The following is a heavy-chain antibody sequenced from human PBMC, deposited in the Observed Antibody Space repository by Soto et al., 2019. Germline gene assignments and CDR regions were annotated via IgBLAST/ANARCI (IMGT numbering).Heavy chain of an antibody. Sequence: SETLSLTCTVSGGSISSYYWSWIRQPPGKGLEWIGYIYYSGSTNYNPSLKSRFTISRDNAKNSLYLQMNSLRPEDTAVYYCTGSTGWLQTYWGQGTLVTVSS. J-gene: IGHJ4*02. D-gene: IGHD6-19*01. CDR1: GGSISSYY. CDR2: IYYSGST. V-gene: IGHV4-59*03. CDR3: TGSTGWLQTY.